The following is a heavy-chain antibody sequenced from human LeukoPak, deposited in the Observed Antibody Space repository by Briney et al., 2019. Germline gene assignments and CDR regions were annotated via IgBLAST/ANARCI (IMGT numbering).Heavy chain of an antibody. V-gene: IGHV3-74*01. CDR1: GFTFSSYW. CDR3: ARGADFDGDYVVY. CDR2: TNSDWSST. D-gene: IGHD4-17*01. J-gene: IGHJ4*02. Sequence: GGSLRLSCAASGFTFSSYWMHWVRQAPGKGLMWVSRTNSDWSSTNYADSVKGRFTISRDNAKNTLYLQMNSLRAEDTAVYHCARGADFDGDYVVYWGQGTLVTVSS.